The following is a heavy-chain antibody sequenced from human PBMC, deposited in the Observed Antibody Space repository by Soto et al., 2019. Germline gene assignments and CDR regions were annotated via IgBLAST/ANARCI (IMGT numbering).Heavy chain of an antibody. D-gene: IGHD2-15*01. Sequence: GGSLRLSCAASGFTVSSNYMSWVRQAPGKGLEWVSVIYSGGSTYYADSVKGRFTISRDNSKNTLYLQMNSLRAEDTAVYYCARDGCSGGSCYSGIFARYYYYYMDVWGKGTTVTV. CDR1: GFTVSSNY. CDR3: ARDGCSGGSCYSGIFARYYYYYMDV. V-gene: IGHV3-66*01. J-gene: IGHJ6*03. CDR2: IYSGGST.